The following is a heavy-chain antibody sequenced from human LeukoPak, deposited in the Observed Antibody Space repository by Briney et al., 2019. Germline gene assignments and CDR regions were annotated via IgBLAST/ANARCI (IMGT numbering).Heavy chain of an antibody. CDR2: ITGDGTTT. V-gene: IGHV3-23*01. Sequence: PGGSLRLSCEASGLTFSSYGMSWVRQAPGKGLQWVSAITGDGTTTYYADSVKGRFTISRDNSKNMLYLQMSSLRAEDTAVYYCAKMQGYFDCWGQGTLVPVSS. CDR1: GLTFSSYG. CDR3: AKMQGYFDC. J-gene: IGHJ4*02.